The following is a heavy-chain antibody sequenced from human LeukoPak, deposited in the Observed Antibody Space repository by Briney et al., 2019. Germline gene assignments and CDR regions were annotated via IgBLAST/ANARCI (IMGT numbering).Heavy chain of an antibody. CDR1: GYTFTGYY. J-gene: IGHJ5*02. Sequence: GASVKVSCKASGYTFTGYYMHWVRQAPGQGLEWMGWINPNSGGTNYAQKFQGWVTMTRDTSISTAYMELRSLRSDDTAVYYCARDYSNYGGWFDPWGQGTLVTVSS. D-gene: IGHD4-11*01. CDR2: INPNSGGT. CDR3: ARDYSNYGGWFDP. V-gene: IGHV1-2*04.